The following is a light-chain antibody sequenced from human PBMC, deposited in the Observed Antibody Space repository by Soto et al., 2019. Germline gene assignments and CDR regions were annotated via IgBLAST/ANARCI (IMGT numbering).Light chain of an antibody. V-gene: IGKV4-1*01. J-gene: IGKJ2*01. CDR3: QQYYSSPPT. CDR1: QSVLYSTNNKSY. Sequence: DIVMTQSPDSLAVSLGERATINCKSSQSVLYSTNNKSYLAWYQQRPGQAPKLLIYWASTRESGVPDRFSGSGSGTDFTLTISSLQAEDVAVYYCQQYYSSPPTFGQGTKLEIK. CDR2: WAS.